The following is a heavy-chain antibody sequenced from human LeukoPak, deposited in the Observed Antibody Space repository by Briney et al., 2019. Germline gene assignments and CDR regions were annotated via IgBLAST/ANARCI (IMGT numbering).Heavy chain of an antibody. D-gene: IGHD1-26*01. CDR3: ARLTRGVGATVYYYGMDV. J-gene: IGHJ6*02. V-gene: IGHV4-61*02. CDR1: GGSISSGNYY. CDR2: IYISGST. Sequence: SETLSLTCTVSGGSISSGNYYWNWIRQPAGKGLEWIGRIYISGSTNYNPSLKSRVTISLDTSKNPFSLKLSSVTAADTAVYYCARLTRGVGATVYYYGMDVWGQGTTVAVSS.